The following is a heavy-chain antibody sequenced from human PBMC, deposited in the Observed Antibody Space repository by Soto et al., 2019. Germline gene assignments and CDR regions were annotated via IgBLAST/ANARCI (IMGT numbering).Heavy chain of an antibody. CDR1: GESVSSNSAA. CDR2: TYYRSKWYN. V-gene: IGHV6-1*01. Sequence: SQTLSLTCAISGESVSSNSAAWNWIRQSPSRGLEWLGRTYYRSKWYNDYAVSVNSRITINPDTSKNQFSLQLNSVNPEDTAVYYCARAARYSSSSGRYYYFDYWGQGTLVTVSS. D-gene: IGHD6-6*01. J-gene: IGHJ4*02. CDR3: ARAARYSSSSGRYYYFDY.